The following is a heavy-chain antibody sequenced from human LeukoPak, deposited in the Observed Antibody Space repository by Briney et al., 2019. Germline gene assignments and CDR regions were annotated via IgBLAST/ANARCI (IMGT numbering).Heavy chain of an antibody. D-gene: IGHD6-19*01. V-gene: IGHV3-21*01. CDR1: GFTFSSYS. Sequence: GGSLRLSCAASGFTFSSYSMNWVRQAPGKGLEWVSSISSSSSYIYYADSVKGRFTISRDNAKSSLYLQMNSLRAEDTAVYYCARNIAVAGLDYWGQGTLVTVSS. CDR2: ISSSSSYI. J-gene: IGHJ4*02. CDR3: ARNIAVAGLDY.